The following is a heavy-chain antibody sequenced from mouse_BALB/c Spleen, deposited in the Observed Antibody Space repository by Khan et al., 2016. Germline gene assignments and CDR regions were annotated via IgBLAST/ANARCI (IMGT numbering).Heavy chain of an antibody. J-gene: IGHJ2*01. CDR2: IHYNGST. D-gene: IGHD1-1*01. CDR3: ASWHYYGSSP. Sequence: EVQLQESGPDLVKPSQSLSLTCTVTGYSISSGYSWHWIRQFPGNKLEWMGYIHYNGSTKYNPSLKSRISITRDTSKNQFFLQLNSVTNEDTATYYWASWHYYGSSPWGQGTTLTVSS. V-gene: IGHV3-1*02. CDR1: GYSISSGYS.